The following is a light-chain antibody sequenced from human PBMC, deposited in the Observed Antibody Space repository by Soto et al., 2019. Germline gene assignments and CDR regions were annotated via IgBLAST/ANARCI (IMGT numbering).Light chain of an antibody. J-gene: IGKJ3*01. CDR3: QQYNNWPG. V-gene: IGKV3-15*01. CDR1: QSVSSN. Sequence: EIVMTQSPATLSVSPGERATLSCRASQSVSSNLAWYQQKPGQAPRLLIYGASTRATGIPARFSGSGSGTEFTLNISSLKSEDFAVYYCQQYNNWPGFGPGTKVDIK. CDR2: GAS.